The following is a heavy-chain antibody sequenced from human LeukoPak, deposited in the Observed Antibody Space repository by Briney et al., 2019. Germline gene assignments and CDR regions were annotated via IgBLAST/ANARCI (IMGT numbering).Heavy chain of an antibody. Sequence: GASVKVSCKASGGTFSSYAISWVRQAPGQGLEWMGRIIPILGIANYAQKFQGRVTITADKSTSTAYMELSSPRSEDTAVYYCARALMVVAAVSEAFDIWGQGTMVTVSS. J-gene: IGHJ3*02. CDR3: ARALMVVAAVSEAFDI. V-gene: IGHV1-69*04. CDR2: IIPILGIA. D-gene: IGHD2-15*01. CDR1: GGTFSSYA.